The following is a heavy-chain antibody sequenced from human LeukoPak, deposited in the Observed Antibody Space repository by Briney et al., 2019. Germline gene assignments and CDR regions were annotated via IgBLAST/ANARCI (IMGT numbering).Heavy chain of an antibody. CDR1: GGSISSGGYS. J-gene: IGHJ4*02. D-gene: IGHD5-18*01. CDR2: IYHNGNT. Sequence: SETLSLTCAVSGGSISSGGYSWSWIRQPPGKGLEWIGYIYHNGNTYYSPSLKSRVTISVDRSKNQLFLKLSSVTAADTAMYYCASGGYSYGFDYWGQGTLVTVSS. V-gene: IGHV4-30-2*01. CDR3: ASGGYSYGFDY.